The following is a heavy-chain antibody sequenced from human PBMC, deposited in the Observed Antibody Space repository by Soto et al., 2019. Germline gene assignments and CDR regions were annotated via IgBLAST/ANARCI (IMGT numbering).Heavy chain of an antibody. CDR2: INHSGST. CDR3: AKYGSGSYFWFDP. CDR1: GGSFSGYY. V-gene: IGHV4-34*01. D-gene: IGHD3-10*01. J-gene: IGHJ5*02. Sequence: SETLSLTCAVYGGSFSGYYWSWIRQPPGKGLEWIGEINHSGSTNYNPSLKSRVTISVDTSKNQFSLKLSSVTAADTAVYYCAKYGSGSYFWFDPWGQGTLVTVSS.